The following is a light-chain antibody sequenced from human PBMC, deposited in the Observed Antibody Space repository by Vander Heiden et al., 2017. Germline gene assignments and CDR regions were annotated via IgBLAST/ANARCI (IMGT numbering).Light chain of an antibody. Sequence: DIQMIPSPSTLSASVGDRVTITCRASQSISSWLAWYQQKPGNAPKLLIYKASNLEPGVPSRFSGSGSGTEFTLTISSLQPDDCATYYCQQYNSYSWTFGQGTKVEIK. CDR1: QSISSW. CDR2: KAS. CDR3: QQYNSYSWT. V-gene: IGKV1-5*03. J-gene: IGKJ1*01.